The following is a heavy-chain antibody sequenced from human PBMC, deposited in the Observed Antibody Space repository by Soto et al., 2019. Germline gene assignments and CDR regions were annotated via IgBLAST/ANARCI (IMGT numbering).Heavy chain of an antibody. Sequence: GGSLRLSCAASGFTSSSYWMHWVRQAPGKGLVWVSHISGDGSIITYADSVKGRFTISRDNAKNTLYLQMNSLRAEDTAVYYCARGTITAPGTDYWGQGTLVTVSS. V-gene: IGHV3-74*01. CDR2: ISGDGSII. CDR3: ARGTITAPGTDY. D-gene: IGHD6-13*01. CDR1: GFTSSSYW. J-gene: IGHJ4*02.